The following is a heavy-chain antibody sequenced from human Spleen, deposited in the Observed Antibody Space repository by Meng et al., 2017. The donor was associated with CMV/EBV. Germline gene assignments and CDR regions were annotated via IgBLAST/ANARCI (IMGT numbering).Heavy chain of an antibody. J-gene: IGHJ5*02. Sequence: SETLSLTCAVYGGSFSGYYWSWIRQPPGKGLEWIGEINHSGNTNYNPSLKSRVTISVDTSKNQFSLKLSSVTAADTAVYYCARRGYQLLYRGEGQRFDPWGQGTLVTVSS. CDR2: INHSGNT. CDR3: ARRGYQLLYRGEGQRFDP. CDR1: GGSFSGYY. D-gene: IGHD2-2*02. V-gene: IGHV4-34*01.